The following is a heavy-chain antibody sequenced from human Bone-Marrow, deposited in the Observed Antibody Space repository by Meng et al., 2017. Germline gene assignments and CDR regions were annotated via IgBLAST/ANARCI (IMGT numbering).Heavy chain of an antibody. CDR2: ISSSGSTI. CDR1: GFTFSSYE. CDR3: ARQWELLRDAFDI. D-gene: IGHD1-26*01. Sequence: GGSLRLSCAASGFTFSSYEMNWVRQAPGKGLEWVSYISSSGSTIYYADSVKGRFTISRDNAKNSLYLQMNSLRAEDTAVYYCARQWELLRDAFDIWGQGTMVTVSS. V-gene: IGHV3-48*03. J-gene: IGHJ3*02.